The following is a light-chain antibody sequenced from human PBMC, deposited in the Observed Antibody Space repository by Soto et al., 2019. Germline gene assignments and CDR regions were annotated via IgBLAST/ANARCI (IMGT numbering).Light chain of an antibody. Sequence: QSVLTQPPSVSAAPGQKVTISCSGRNSNIGNKDVSWYQLFPGTAPKLLIYDNDRRPSGIPDRFSASKSGTLATLAITGLQTGDGGDYYCGTWDSSLGVVVFAGGTKLTVL. CDR2: DND. J-gene: IGLJ2*01. CDR3: GTWDSSLGVVV. V-gene: IGLV1-51*01. CDR1: NSNIGNKD.